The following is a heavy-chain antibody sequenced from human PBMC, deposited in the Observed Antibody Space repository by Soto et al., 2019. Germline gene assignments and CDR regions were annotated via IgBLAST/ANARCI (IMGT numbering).Heavy chain of an antibody. CDR2: INPNNGDT. CDR3: AREVTYGGGSFSLGL. V-gene: IGHV1-2*06. D-gene: IGHD3-10*01. J-gene: IGHJ4*02. Sequence: ASVKVSCKTSGYFFTSHYIHWVRLAPGRGLEWMGRINPNNGDTNSPQKFQGRVTMTSDTSISTAYMEMSGLRSDDTALYYCAREVTYGGGSFSLGLWGQGTLVTVSS. CDR1: GYFFTSHY.